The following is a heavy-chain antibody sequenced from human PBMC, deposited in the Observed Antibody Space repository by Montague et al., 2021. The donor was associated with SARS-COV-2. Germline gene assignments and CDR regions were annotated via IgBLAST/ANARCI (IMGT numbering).Heavy chain of an antibody. CDR2: ISGSGGRT. D-gene: IGHD6-13*01. Sequence: SLRLSCAASEFTFSRYAMSWVRQAPGKGLEWVSAISGSGGRTYYADSVKGRFTLSRDNSKNTLYLQMNSLRAEDTAVYYCAKAALGSSSYFDYWGQGTLVTGSS. J-gene: IGHJ4*02. V-gene: IGHV3-23*01. CDR3: AKAALGSSSYFDY. CDR1: EFTFSRYA.